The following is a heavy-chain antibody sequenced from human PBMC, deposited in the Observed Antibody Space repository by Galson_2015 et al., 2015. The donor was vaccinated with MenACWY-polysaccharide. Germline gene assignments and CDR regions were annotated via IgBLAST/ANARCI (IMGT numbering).Heavy chain of an antibody. V-gene: IGHV1-2*02. J-gene: IGHJ4*02. D-gene: IGHD2-15*01. Sequence: APGQGLEWMGWINPNSGATTYAQRFQGRVMMTRDTSISTVYMELSRLKSDDTAVYYCARGGGGYHFDYWGQGTLVTVSA. CDR3: ARGGGGYHFDY. CDR2: INPNSGAT.